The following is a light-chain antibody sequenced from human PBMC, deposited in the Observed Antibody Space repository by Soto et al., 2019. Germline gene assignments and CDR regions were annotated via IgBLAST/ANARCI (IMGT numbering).Light chain of an antibody. CDR2: EGN. V-gene: IGLV2-23*01. CDR1: SSHIGSSNL. CDR3: CSYAGSSPLYV. Sequence: QSGLTQPASVSGSPGQSITISCTASSSHIGSSNLVSWYQHHSGKAPKLIIYEGNKRPSGVSNRFSGSKSGKTASLTISGLPAEDEGTYYCCSYAGSSPLYVFGTGTKVTVL. J-gene: IGLJ1*01.